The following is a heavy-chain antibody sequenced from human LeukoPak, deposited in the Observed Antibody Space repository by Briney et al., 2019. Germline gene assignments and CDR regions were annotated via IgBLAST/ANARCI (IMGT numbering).Heavy chain of an antibody. Sequence: ASVKVSCKASGGTFSSYAISWVRQAPGQGLEWMGWISAYNGNTNYAQKLQGRVTMTTDTSTSTAYMELRSLRSDDTAVYYCARARDGYNYEADYWGQGTLVTVSS. CDR3: ARARDGYNYEADY. D-gene: IGHD5-24*01. CDR1: GGTFSSYA. J-gene: IGHJ4*02. CDR2: ISAYNGNT. V-gene: IGHV1-18*01.